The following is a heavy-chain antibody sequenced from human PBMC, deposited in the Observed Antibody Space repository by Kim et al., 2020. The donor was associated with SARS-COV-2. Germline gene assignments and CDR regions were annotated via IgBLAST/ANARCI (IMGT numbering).Heavy chain of an antibody. CDR3: AGGHYGL. CDR1: GFTFSNLW. D-gene: IGHD3-10*01. J-gene: IGHJ4*02. V-gene: IGHV3-7*01. Sequence: GGSLRLSCAASGFTFSNLWMNWVRQAPGKGLVWVANIKAEGSEKYYVDSVKGRFTISRDNAKNSLYLQMNSLRAEDTAVYYCAGGHYGLWGQGTLVTVSS. CDR2: IKAEGSEK.